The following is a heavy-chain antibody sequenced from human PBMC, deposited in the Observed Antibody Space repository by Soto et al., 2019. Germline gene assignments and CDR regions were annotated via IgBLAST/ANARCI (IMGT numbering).Heavy chain of an antibody. CDR2: ISSNSAYI. CDR1: GFTFRSFT. J-gene: IGHJ5*02. Sequence: GGSLRLSCAASGFTFRSFTMNWVRQAPGKGLEWVSTISSNSAYIYYTDALRGRFTISRDNAKNSLHLQMNSLRVEDTAVYYCTRDASRDSSARGWFDPCCPGTLGTVSS. V-gene: IGHV3-21*01. CDR3: TRDASRDSSARGWFDP. D-gene: IGHD6-13*01.